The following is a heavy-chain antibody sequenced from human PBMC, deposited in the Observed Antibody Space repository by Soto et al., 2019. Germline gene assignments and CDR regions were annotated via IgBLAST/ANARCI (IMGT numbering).Heavy chain of an antibody. V-gene: IGHV3-23*01. Sequence: EVPLLESGGGLVQPGGSLRLSCAASGFTFSSYAMSWVRQAPGKGLEWVSAISGSGGYTYYADSVKGRFTISRDNPKNTLYLQMKSLRAEDTAVYYCAKESGKGYYYAMDVWGQGTTVPVSS. CDR3: AKESGKGYYYAMDV. CDR1: GFTFSSYA. J-gene: IGHJ6*02. CDR2: ISGSGGYT. D-gene: IGHD2-15*01.